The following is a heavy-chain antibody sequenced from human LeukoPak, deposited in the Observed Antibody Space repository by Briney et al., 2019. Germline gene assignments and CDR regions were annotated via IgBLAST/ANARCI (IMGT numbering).Heavy chain of an antibody. J-gene: IGHJ5*02. Sequence: SQTLSLTCTVSGASISSGSYFWSWIRQPAGKGLEWIGRIYTSGSTNYNPSLKSRVTISVDTSKNQFSRKLRSVAAADTAVYYCARALCINGICEWFDPXXQGTXXTVS. CDR1: GASISSGSYF. D-gene: IGHD2-8*01. CDR3: ARALCINGICEWFDP. V-gene: IGHV4-61*02. CDR2: IYTSGST.